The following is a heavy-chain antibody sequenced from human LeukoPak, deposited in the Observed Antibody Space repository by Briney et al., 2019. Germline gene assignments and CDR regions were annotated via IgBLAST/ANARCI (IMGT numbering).Heavy chain of an antibody. D-gene: IGHD5-18*01. V-gene: IGHV3-23*01. J-gene: IGHJ6*03. CDR1: GFTFSNYA. CDR2: ISGSGDST. CDR3: ARGIEKPGGYSYGYDYYMDV. Sequence: GGSLRLPCAASGFTFSNYAMRWVRQAPGKGLEWVSGISGSGDSTYYADSVKGRFTISRDNAKNSLYLQMNSLRAEDTALYHCARGIEKPGGYSYGYDYYMDVWGKGTTVTISS.